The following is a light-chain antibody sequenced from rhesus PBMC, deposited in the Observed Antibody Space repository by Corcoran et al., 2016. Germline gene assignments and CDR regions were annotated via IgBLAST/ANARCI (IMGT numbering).Light chain of an antibody. V-gene: IGKV1-25*01. CDR1: QGISSY. CDR2: AAS. Sequence: DIQMTQSPSSLSASVGDRVTITCRASQGISSYLAWYQQKPGKAPKILIYAASTLQSGVPSRFSGSGSGTDFTPTSSSLQPEDFATYYCQQHNSYPLTFGPGTKLDIK. J-gene: IGKJ3*01. CDR3: QQHNSYPLT.